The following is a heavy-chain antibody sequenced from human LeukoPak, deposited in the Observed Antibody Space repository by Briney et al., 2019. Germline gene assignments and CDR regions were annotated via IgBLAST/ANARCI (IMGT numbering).Heavy chain of an antibody. V-gene: IGHV3-23*01. Sequence: GGCLRLSCAASGFSVSSHAVSSVRQAPGGGRGWVSAISASGGSTFYAHSVKGRFTISRDNSKNTLYLQMNSLRAEDTAVYYCAKDETTVTTPFDYWGQGTLVTVSS. CDR1: GFSVSSHA. D-gene: IGHD4-17*01. CDR3: AKDETTVTTPFDY. CDR2: ISASGGST. J-gene: IGHJ4*02.